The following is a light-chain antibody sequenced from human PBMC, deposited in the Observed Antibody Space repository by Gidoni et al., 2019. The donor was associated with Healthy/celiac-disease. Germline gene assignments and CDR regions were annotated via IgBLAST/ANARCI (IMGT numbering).Light chain of an antibody. V-gene: IGKV4-1*01. Sequence: DIVMTQSPDPLAVSLGERATINCKSSQSVLYSSNNKNYLAWYQQKPGQPPKLLIYWASTREAGVPDRFSGSGSGTDFTLTISSLQAKDVAVYYCQQYYSTPWTFGQGTKVEIK. CDR1: QSVLYSSNNKNY. CDR3: QQYYSTPWT. CDR2: WAS. J-gene: IGKJ1*01.